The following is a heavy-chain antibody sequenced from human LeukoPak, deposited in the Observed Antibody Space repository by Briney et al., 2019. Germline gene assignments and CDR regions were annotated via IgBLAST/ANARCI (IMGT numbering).Heavy chain of an antibody. D-gene: IGHD5-18*01. CDR3: ARGSFPSVDTAFDY. V-gene: IGHV4-59*12. CDR2: IYYSGST. CDR1: GGSISSYY. Sequence: PSETLSLTCTVSGGSISSYYWSWIRQPPGKGLEWIGYIYYSGSTYYNPSLKSRVTISVDTSKNQFSLKLSSVTAADTAVYYCARGSFPSVDTAFDYWGQGTLVTVSS. J-gene: IGHJ4*02.